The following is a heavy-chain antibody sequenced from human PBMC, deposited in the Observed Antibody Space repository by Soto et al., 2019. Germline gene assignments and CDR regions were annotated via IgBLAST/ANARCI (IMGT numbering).Heavy chain of an antibody. D-gene: IGHD2-8*01. Sequence: PGGSLRLACAASGFTFDDYAMHWVRQAPGKGLEWVSGISGNSGSIGYADSVKGRFTISRDNALNSLYLQMNSLRAEDTAVYYRLSGCTLIWGQATLVSGSS. CDR3: LSGCTLI. CDR2: ISGNSGSI. V-gene: IGHV3-9*01. J-gene: IGHJ4*02. CDR1: GFTFDDYA.